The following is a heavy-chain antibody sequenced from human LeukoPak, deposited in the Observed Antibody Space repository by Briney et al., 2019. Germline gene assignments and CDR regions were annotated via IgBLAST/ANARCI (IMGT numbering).Heavy chain of an antibody. CDR2: IYHSGST. J-gene: IGHJ4*02. Sequence: SETLSLTCAVSGGSISSGGYSWSWIRQPPGKGLEWIGYIYHSGSTYYNPSLKSRVTISVDRSKNQFSLKLSSVTAADTAVYYCAKYGYHYDSGAYYPPHFDYWGQGTLVTVSS. CDR1: GGSISSGGYS. D-gene: IGHD3-22*01. CDR3: AKYGYHYDSGAYYPPHFDY. V-gene: IGHV4-30-2*01.